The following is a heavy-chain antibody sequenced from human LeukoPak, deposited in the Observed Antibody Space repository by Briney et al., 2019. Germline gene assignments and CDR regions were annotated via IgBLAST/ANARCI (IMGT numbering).Heavy chain of an antibody. D-gene: IGHD2-2*01. CDR3: ARDCSSTSCSTDAFDI. Sequence: SPTLSLTWTLSAGSISSSSYCSGWLRQPPGEGLEWIVGIFFSGSTYYNPSLKSRVTISVDTSNNQYSLKLSSVTAADTAVYYCARDCSSTSCSTDAFDIWGEGTMVTVSS. V-gene: IGHV4-39*07. CDR1: AGSISSSSYC. J-gene: IGHJ3*02. CDR2: IFFSGST.